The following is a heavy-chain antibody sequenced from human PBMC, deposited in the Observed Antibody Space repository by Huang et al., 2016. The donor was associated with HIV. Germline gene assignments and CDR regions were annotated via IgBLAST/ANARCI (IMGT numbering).Heavy chain of an antibody. CDR2: IYYQGRT. CDR1: GGSIRSSDYH. CDR3: ARHREGPVAYYSGWGSHLNYMDV. D-gene: IGHD3-10*01. V-gene: IGHV4-39*01. Sequence: QLLLQESGPGLVKPSEALALTCAVSGGSIRSSDYHWGWIRQPPGKGLEWIGSIYYQGRTHYSPARKSRVTIAVDTSKNLFFLNLTSMTAADTAVYYCARHREGPVAYYSGWGSHLNYMDVWGRGRTVVVSS. J-gene: IGHJ6*03.